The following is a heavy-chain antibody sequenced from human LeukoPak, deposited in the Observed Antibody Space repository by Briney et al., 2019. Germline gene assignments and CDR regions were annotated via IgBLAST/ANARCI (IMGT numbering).Heavy chain of an antibody. D-gene: IGHD2-21*02. CDR1: GFTFSNAW. CDR2: IKSKTDGGTT. Sequence: GGSLRLSCAASGFTFSNAWMSWVRQAPGKGLEWVGRIKSKTDGGTTDYAAPVKGGFTISRDDSKNTLYLQMNSLKTEDTAVYYCTTDTESDIVVVTGNDAFDIWGQGTMVTVSS. J-gene: IGHJ3*02. CDR3: TTDTESDIVVVTGNDAFDI. V-gene: IGHV3-15*01.